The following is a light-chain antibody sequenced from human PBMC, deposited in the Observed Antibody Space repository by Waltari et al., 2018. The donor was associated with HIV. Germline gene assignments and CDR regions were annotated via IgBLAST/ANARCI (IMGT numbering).Light chain of an antibody. J-gene: IGLJ2*01. V-gene: IGLV3-21*02. CDR2: DDS. Sequence: SYVLTQPPSVSVAPGQTARITCGGNNIGSKSVHWYQQKPGQAPVLVVYDDSDRPSWIPERFSGSNSGNTATLTISRVEAVDEADYYCQVWDSSSDHTRVFGGGTKLTVL. CDR3: QVWDSSSDHTRV. CDR1: NIGSKS.